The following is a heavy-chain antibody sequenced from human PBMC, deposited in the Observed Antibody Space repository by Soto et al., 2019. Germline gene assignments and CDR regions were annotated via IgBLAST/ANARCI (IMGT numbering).Heavy chain of an antibody. Sequence: EVQLLESGGGLVQPGGSLRLSCAASGFTFSTYAMSWVRQAPGKGLEWVTAISGSGGKTYYADSVKGRFTISRDNSKNTLYLKMSSLRAEDTAVYYCAKEPSSSGWFGLWGQGTLVTVSS. V-gene: IGHV3-23*01. CDR1: GFTFSTYA. CDR3: AKEPSSSGWFGL. J-gene: IGHJ4*02. D-gene: IGHD6-19*01. CDR2: ISGSGGKT.